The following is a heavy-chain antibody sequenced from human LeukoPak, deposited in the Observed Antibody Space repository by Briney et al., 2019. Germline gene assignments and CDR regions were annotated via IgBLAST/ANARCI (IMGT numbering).Heavy chain of an antibody. J-gene: IGHJ4*02. Sequence: GGSLILSCAASGFPFSSYSMNWVRQAPGKGLEWVSSISSSSSYIYYADSVKGRFTISRDNAKNSLYLQMNSLRAEDTAVYYCARRGTQYYYDSSGYSPVGDYWGQGTLVTVSS. V-gene: IGHV3-21*01. CDR2: ISSSSSYI. D-gene: IGHD3-22*01. CDR1: GFPFSSYS. CDR3: ARRGTQYYYDSSGYSPVGDY.